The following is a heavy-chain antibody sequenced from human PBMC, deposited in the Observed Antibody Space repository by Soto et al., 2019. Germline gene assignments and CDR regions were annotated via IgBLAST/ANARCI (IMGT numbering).Heavy chain of an antibody. CDR1: GFTFSSYA. CDR3: ARVEPLSTYLAAAVWTGWVGANYYYGKEV. J-gene: IGHJ6*01. V-gene: IGHV3-23*01. Sequence: HPGGSLRLSCAASGFTFSSYAMSWVRQAPGKGLEWVSAISGSGGSTYYADSVKGRFTISRDNSKNTLYLQMNSLRAEDTAVYYCARVEPLSTYLAAAVWTGWVGANYYYGKEVSRQGTTDSVYS. CDR2: ISGSGGST. D-gene: IGHD6-13*01.